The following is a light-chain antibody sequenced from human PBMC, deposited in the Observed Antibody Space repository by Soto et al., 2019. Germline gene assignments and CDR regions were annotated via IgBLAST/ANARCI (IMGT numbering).Light chain of an antibody. Sequence: EILMTQSPVTLSVSPGERATLSCRASQSVSSNLAWYQQKPGQAPSLLIYGAFTRATGIPARFSGTGSGTEFTLTISSLQSEDFPLYYCQQYNDWPLAFGQATKADIK. J-gene: IGKJ1*01. CDR3: QQYNDWPLA. V-gene: IGKV3-15*01. CDR2: GAF. CDR1: QSVSSN.